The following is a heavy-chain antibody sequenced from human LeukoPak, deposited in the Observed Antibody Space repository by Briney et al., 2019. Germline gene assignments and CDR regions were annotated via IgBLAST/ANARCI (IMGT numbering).Heavy chain of an antibody. D-gene: IGHD5-12*01. CDR1: GFTFSSYA. CDR3: VKDVDIVATIFDY. J-gene: IGHJ4*02. CDR2: ISSNGGST. Sequence: GGSLRLSCSASGFTFSSYAMHWARQAPGKGLEYVSAISSNGGSTYYADSVKGRFTISRDNSKNTLYLQMSSLRAEDTAVYYCVKDVDIVATIFDYWGQGTLVTVSS. V-gene: IGHV3-64D*09.